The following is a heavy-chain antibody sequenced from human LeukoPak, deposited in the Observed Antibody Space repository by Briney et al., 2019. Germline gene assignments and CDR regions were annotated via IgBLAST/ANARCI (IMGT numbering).Heavy chain of an antibody. CDR1: GGSISSYY. CDR3: ARLSAWFGELLDAFDI. J-gene: IGHJ3*02. V-gene: IGHV4-4*07. Sequence: SETLSLTCTVSGGSISSYYWSWIRQPAGKGLEWIGRIYTSGSTNYNPSLKSRVTMSVDTSKNQFSLKLSSVTAADTAVYYCARLSAWFGELLDAFDIWGQGTMVTVSS. CDR2: IYTSGST. D-gene: IGHD3-10*01.